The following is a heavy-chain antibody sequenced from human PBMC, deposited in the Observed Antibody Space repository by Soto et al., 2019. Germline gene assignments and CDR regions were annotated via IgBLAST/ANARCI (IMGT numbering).Heavy chain of an antibody. CDR3: ARGDFWSGNTYYYYGLDV. J-gene: IGHJ6*02. CDR2: IIPMIGTT. CDR1: GGTFSIHA. Sequence: QVQLVQSGAEVKKPGSSVLVSCKASGGTFSIHAISWVRQAPGQGLEWMGGIIPMIGTTDYTQKFQGRVTITADETTSTAYMELSSLRSEDTAVYYCARGDFWSGNTYYYYGLDVWGQGTTVTVSS. D-gene: IGHD3-3*01. V-gene: IGHV1-69*01.